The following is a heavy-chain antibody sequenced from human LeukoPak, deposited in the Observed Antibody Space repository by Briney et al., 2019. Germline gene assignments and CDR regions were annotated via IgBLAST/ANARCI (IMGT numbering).Heavy chain of an antibody. CDR3: AREVSVTTVTTEGYYGMDV. CDR2: ISAYYGNT. CDR1: GYTFTSYG. J-gene: IGHJ6*02. Sequence: ASVKVSCKASGYTFTSYGISWVRQAPGQGLEWMGWISAYYGNTNYAQKLQGRVTMTTDTSTSTAYMELRSLRSDDTAVYYCAREVSVTTVTTEGYYGMDVWGQGTTVTVSS. D-gene: IGHD4-17*01. V-gene: IGHV1-18*01.